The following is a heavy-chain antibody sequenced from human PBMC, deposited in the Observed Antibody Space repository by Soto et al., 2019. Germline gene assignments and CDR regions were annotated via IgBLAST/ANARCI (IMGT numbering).Heavy chain of an antibody. CDR1: GDSISSGGYY. J-gene: IGHJ5*02. CDR2: IYYSGST. V-gene: IGHV4-31*03. D-gene: IGHD3-16*02. Sequence: QVQLQESGPGLVKPSQTLSLACTVSGDSISSGGYYWSWIRQHPGKGLEWIGYIYYSGSTYSNPCPKSRITLPVDTSKYHLSLKRAAVTAADTAVHYCALYPGQKAIVWFHPRGQGTLVTVSS. CDR3: ALYPGQKAIVWFHP.